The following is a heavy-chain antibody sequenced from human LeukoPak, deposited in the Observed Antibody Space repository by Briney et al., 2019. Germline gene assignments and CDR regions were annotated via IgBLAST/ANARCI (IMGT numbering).Heavy chain of an antibody. CDR3: ASQGASGPLDY. V-gene: IGHV5-51*01. CDR2: IYPGDSDT. Sequence: GESLKISCKGSGYSFTRYWTAWVRQMPGKSLEWMGIIYPGDSDTKYSPSFQGHVIFSADKSISTAYLEWSSLKASDTAMYYCASQGASGPLDYWGQGTAVTVSS. CDR1: GYSFTRYW. J-gene: IGHJ4*02.